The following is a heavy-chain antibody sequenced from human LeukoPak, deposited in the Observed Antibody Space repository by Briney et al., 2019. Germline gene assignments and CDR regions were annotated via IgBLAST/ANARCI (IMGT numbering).Heavy chain of an antibody. CDR3: ARGGYYGSGSYRILTYYYYYYMDV. D-gene: IGHD3-10*01. J-gene: IGHJ6*03. CDR2: IYYSGST. V-gene: IGHV4-59*01. Sequence: SETLSLTCTVSGGSISSYYWSWIRQPPGKGLEWIGYIYYSGSTNYNPSLKSRVTISVDTSKNQFSLKLSSVTAADTAVYYCARGGYYGSGSYRILTYYYYYYMDVWGKGTTVTVSS. CDR1: GGSISSYY.